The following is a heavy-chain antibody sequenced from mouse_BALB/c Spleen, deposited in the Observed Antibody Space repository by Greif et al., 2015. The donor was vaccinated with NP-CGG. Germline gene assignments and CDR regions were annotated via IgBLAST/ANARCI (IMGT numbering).Heavy chain of an antibody. CDR1: GFNIKDTY. J-gene: IGHJ3*01. CDR3: ARSGGWLLPFAY. D-gene: IGHD2-3*01. Sequence: EVQLQQSGAELVKPGASVKLSCTASGFNIKDTYMHWVKQRPEQGLEWIGRIDPANGNTKYDPKFQGKATITADTSSNTAYLQRSSLTSEDTAVYYCARSGGWLLPFAYWGQGTLVTVSA. V-gene: IGHV14-3*02. CDR2: IDPANGNT.